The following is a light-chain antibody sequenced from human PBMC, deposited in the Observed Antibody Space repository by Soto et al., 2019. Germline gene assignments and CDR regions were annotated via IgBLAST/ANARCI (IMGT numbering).Light chain of an antibody. CDR3: QQYHNWPPWT. V-gene: IGKV3-15*01. CDR2: GAS. J-gene: IGKJ1*01. Sequence: EVVMTPSPATLSVSPGERVTLSCRSSQSVADNLAWFQQTPGQGPRLLIYGASTRATDIPARFSGSGSGTEFTLTISSLQSEDFAVYYCQQYHNWPPWTFGQGTKVDIK. CDR1: QSVADN.